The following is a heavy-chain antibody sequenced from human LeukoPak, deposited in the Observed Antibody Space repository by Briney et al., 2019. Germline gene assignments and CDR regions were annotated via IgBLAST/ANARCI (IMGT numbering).Heavy chain of an antibody. J-gene: IGHJ4*02. CDR3: ARDPHSIPTYFDY. CDR1: GFTFSAYS. D-gene: IGHD4-11*01. Sequence: PGGSLRLSSAASGFTFSAYSMNWVRQAPGKGLEWVSYISSSSTTIYYADSVKGRFTISRDNAKNSLYLQMNSLRAEDTAVYYCARDPHSIPTYFDYWGQGTLVTVSS. V-gene: IGHV3-48*01. CDR2: ISSSSTTI.